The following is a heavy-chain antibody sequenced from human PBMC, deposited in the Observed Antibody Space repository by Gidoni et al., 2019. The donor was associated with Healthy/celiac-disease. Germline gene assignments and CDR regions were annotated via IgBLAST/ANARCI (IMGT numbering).Heavy chain of an antibody. D-gene: IGHD5-12*01. J-gene: IGHJ4*02. Sequence: QITLKESGPTLVKPTQTLTLTCTFSGFSLSTSGVGVGWIRQPPGKALEWLALIYWDDDKRYSPSLKSRLTITKDTSKNQVVLTMTNMDPVDTATYYCAHRHGEMATKRYYFDYWGQGTLVTVSS. V-gene: IGHV2-5*02. CDR3: AHRHGEMATKRYYFDY. CDR2: IYWDDDK. CDR1: GFSLSTSGVG.